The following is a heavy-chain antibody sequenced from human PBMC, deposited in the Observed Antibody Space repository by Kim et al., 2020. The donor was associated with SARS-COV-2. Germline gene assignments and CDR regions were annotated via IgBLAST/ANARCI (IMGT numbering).Heavy chain of an antibody. CDR3: ARGYPYRITMVRGAYGAGYYYSYMGV. J-gene: IGHJ6*03. CDR2: INHSGST. CDR1: GGSFSSYY. Sequence: SETLSLTCAVYGGSFSSYYWSWIRQPPGKGLEWIGAINHSGSTNYNPSLKSGVTISVDTSKNQFSLKLSSVTAADTAVYYCARGYPYRITMVRGAYGAGYYYSYMGVWGQGTPVTVSS. D-gene: IGHD3-10*01. V-gene: IGHV4-34*01.